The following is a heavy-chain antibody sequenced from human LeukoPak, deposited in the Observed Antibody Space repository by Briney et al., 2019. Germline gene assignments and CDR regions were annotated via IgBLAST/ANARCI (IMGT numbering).Heavy chain of an antibody. J-gene: IGHJ2*01. CDR2: ISSNAGTI. CDR3: ASGGISLVRGAFWSFDL. Sequence: GGSLRLSCAASGFRFSDYYMTWIRQAPGKGLEWISYISSNAGTIYHTDSVKGRFTISRDNTKNLVYLQMDSLRAEDTAVYYCASGGISLVRGAFWSFDLWGRGALVTVPS. D-gene: IGHD3-10*01. CDR1: GFRFSDYY. V-gene: IGHV3-11*01.